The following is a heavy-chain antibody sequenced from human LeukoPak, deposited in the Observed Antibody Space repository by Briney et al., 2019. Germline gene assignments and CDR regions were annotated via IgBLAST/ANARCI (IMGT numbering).Heavy chain of an antibody. CDR2: ISWSSGSI. D-gene: IGHD3-9*01. CDR1: GFTFDDYA. J-gene: IGHJ4*02. V-gene: IGHV3-9*01. Sequence: GGSLRLSCAASGFTFDDYAMHWVRQAPGKGLEWVSGISWSSGSIGYADSVKGRFTISRDNAKNSLYLQMNSLRAEDTALYYCACYDILTGHSRWGQGTLVTVSS. CDR3: ACYDILTGHSR.